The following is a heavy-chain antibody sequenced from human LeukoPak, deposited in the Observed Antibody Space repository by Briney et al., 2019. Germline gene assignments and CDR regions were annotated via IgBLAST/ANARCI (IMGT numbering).Heavy chain of an antibody. V-gene: IGHV1-2*06. Sequence: GASVKVSCEASGYTFTGYYMHWVRQAPGQGLEWMGRINPNSGGTNYAQKFQGRVTMTRDTSISTAYMELSRLRSDDTAVYYCARGAIAAAGYIGYWGQGTLVTVSS. D-gene: IGHD6-13*01. CDR3: ARGAIAAAGYIGY. CDR2: INPNSGGT. CDR1: GYTFTGYY. J-gene: IGHJ4*02.